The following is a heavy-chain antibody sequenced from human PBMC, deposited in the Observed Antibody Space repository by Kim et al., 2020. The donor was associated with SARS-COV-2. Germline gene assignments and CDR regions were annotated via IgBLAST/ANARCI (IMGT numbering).Heavy chain of an antibody. CDR1: GYTFTSYG. D-gene: IGHD3-3*01. CDR3: ARDTTFFWSGYPYYYYCMDV. J-gene: IGHJ6*02. Sequence: ASVKVSCKASGYTFTSYGISWVRQAPGQGLEWMGWISAYNGNTNYAQKLQGRVTMTTDTSTSTAYMELRSLRSDDTAVYYCARDTTFFWSGYPYYYYCMDVWGQGTTVTVSS. V-gene: IGHV1-18*01. CDR2: ISAYNGNT.